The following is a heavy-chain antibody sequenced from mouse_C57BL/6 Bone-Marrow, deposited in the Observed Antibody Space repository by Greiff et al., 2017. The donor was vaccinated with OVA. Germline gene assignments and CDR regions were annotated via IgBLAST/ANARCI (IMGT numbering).Heavy chain of an antibody. V-gene: IGHV5-4*03. Sequence: EVMLVESGGGLVKPGGSLKLSCAASGFTFSSYAMSWVRQTPEKRLEWVATISDGGSYTYYPDNVKGRFTISRDNAKNNLYLQMSHLKSEDTAMYYCARADGYYAYFDYWGQGTTLTVSS. CDR3: ARADGYYAYFDY. J-gene: IGHJ2*01. CDR1: GFTFSSYA. D-gene: IGHD2-3*01. CDR2: ISDGGSYT.